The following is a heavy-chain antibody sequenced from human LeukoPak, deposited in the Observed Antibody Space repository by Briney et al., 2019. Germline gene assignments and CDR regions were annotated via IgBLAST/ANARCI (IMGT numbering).Heavy chain of an antibody. Sequence: GGSLRLSCAASGFTFSSYAMHWVRQAPGKGLEWVAVISYDGSNKYYADSVKGRFTISSDNSKNTLYLQMNSLRAEDTAVYYCARDAEYQLLNPGMATNWGQGTLVTVSS. J-gene: IGHJ4*02. CDR1: GFTFSSYA. CDR3: ARDAEYQLLNPGMATN. V-gene: IGHV3-30-3*01. D-gene: IGHD2-2*02. CDR2: ISYDGSNK.